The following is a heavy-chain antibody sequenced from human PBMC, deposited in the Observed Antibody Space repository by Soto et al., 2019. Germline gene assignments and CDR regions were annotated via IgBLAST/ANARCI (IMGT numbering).Heavy chain of an antibody. D-gene: IGHD4-17*01. J-gene: IGHJ6*02. CDR1: GYTFTSYD. CDR3: ASPMTTVTYYYGMDV. Sequence: QVQLVQSGAEVKKPGASVKVSCKASGYTFTSYDINWVRQATGQGLEWMGWMNPNSGNTGYAQKFQGRVTMTRNTSISTAYMELSSLRSEDTAVYYCASPMTTVTYYYGMDVWGQGTTVTVSS. CDR2: MNPNSGNT. V-gene: IGHV1-8*01.